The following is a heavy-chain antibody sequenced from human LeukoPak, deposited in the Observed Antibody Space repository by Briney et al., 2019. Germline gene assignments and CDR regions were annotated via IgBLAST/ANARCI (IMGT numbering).Heavy chain of an antibody. CDR1: GFTFSSYW. D-gene: IGHD4-17*01. CDR3: ARDPIFRGYGDYYFDY. CDR2: IKQDGSEK. J-gene: IGHJ4*02. V-gene: IGHV3-7*03. Sequence: GGSLRLSCAASGFTFSSYWMSWVRQAPGKGLEWVANIKQDGSEKYYVDSVKGRFTISRDNAKNSLYLQMNSLRAEDTAVYYCARDPIFRGYGDYYFDYWGQGTLVTVSS.